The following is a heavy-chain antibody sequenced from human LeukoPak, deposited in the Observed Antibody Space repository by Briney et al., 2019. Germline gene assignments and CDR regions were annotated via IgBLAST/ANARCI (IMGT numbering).Heavy chain of an antibody. J-gene: IGHJ4*02. V-gene: IGHV4-59*01. CDR3: ARRTGYYDGFDY. CDR2: IYYSGST. Sequence: SETLSLTCTVSGGSISSYYWSWIRQAPGKGLEWIGYIYYSGSTNYNPSLKSRVTISVDTSKNQFSLKVSSVTAADTAVYYCARRTGYYDGFDYWGQGTLVTASS. CDR1: GGSISSYY. D-gene: IGHD3/OR15-3a*01.